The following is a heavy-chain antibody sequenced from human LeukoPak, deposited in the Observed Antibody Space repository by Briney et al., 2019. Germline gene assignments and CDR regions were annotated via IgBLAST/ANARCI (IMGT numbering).Heavy chain of an antibody. D-gene: IGHD3-22*01. CDR2: IIPMIATA. V-gene: IGHV1-69*06. CDR3: ARGAGWLYD. CDR1: GGTFSSYA. Sequence: ASVKVSCKASGGTFSSYAISWVRQAPGQGLEWLGGIIPMIATASYSQKFQGGVSINADKSTNTVYMELSSLKLEDTAVYYCARGAGWLYDWGQGTLVIVSS. J-gene: IGHJ4*02.